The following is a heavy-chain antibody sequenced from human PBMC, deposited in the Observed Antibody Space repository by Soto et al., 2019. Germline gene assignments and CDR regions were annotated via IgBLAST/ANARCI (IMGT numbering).Heavy chain of an antibody. Sequence: QVQLVQSGAEVKKPGSSVKVSCKASGGTFSSYAISWVRQAPGQGLEWMGGIIPIFGTANYAQKFQGRGTITADESTSTAYMELSSLRSEDTAVYYCARGGIAAAGPYYYYGMDVWGQGTTVTVSS. CDR1: GGTFSSYA. CDR2: IIPIFGTA. CDR3: ARGGIAAAGPYYYYGMDV. V-gene: IGHV1-69*01. J-gene: IGHJ6*02. D-gene: IGHD6-13*01.